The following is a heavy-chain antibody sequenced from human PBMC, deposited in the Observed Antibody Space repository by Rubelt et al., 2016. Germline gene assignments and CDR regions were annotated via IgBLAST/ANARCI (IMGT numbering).Heavy chain of an antibody. CDR3: TRDRGQLLIDY. CDR2: VSYSGST. D-gene: IGHD3-10*01. V-gene: IGHV4-39*07. J-gene: IGHJ4*02. CDR1: GGSIRSSGYY. Sequence: QLQLQESGPGLLKPSETLSLICTVSGGSIRSSGYYWGWIRQPPGKGLEWIGSVSYSGSTYYNPSLKSRVTVSSDTSKNHVSREGRSVTAADTAVYYCTRDRGQLLIDYWGQGTQVTVSS.